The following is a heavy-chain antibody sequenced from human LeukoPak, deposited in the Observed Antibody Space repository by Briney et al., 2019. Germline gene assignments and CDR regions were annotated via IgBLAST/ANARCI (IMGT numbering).Heavy chain of an antibody. D-gene: IGHD3-22*01. J-gene: IGHJ4*02. CDR1: GFTFNKYS. CDR2: ISSSSSYI. V-gene: IGHV3-21*06. CDR3: ARSPDDSSGYVYYFDY. Sequence: PGGSLRLSCATSGFTFNKYSINWVRQAPGKGLEWVSSISSSSSYIYYADSVKGRFTISRDNAQNSLYLQMNSLRAEDTAVYYCARSPDDSSGYVYYFDYWGQGTLVTVSS.